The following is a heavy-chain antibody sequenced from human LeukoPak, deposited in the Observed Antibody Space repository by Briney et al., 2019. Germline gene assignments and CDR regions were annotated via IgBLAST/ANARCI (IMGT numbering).Heavy chain of an antibody. J-gene: IGHJ4*02. V-gene: IGHV3-23*01. CDR3: VRSLDY. CDR2: ITGSGGFT. Sequence: QPGGSLRLSCAASGFPFSTYAMNWVRQAPGKGLEWVSVITGSGGFTQYADSVKGRFTISRDNSKNTVYLQMNSLRVEDPALYYCVRSLDYWGQGTLVTVSS. CDR1: GFPFSTYA.